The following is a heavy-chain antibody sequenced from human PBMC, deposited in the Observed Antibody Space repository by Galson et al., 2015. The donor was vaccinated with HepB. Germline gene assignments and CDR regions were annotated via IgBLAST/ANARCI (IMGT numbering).Heavy chain of an antibody. CDR3: ARHVEGIVVVPAAIHADYYYYYMDV. D-gene: IGHD2-2*02. CDR2: IYPGDSDT. V-gene: IGHV5-51*01. J-gene: IGHJ6*03. Sequence: QSGAEVTKPGESLKISCKGSGYSFTSYWIGWVRQMPGKGLEWMGIIYPGDSDTRYSPSFQGQVTISADKSISTAYLQWSSLEASDTAMYYCARHVEGIVVVPAAIHADYYYYYMDVWGKGTTVTVSS. CDR1: GYSFTSYW.